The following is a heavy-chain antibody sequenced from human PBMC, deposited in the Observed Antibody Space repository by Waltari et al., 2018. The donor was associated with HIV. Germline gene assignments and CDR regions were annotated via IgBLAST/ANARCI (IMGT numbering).Heavy chain of an antibody. V-gene: IGHV3-11*01. CDR3: ARAYCSGGSCSNSYFDY. D-gene: IGHD2-15*01. J-gene: IGHJ4*02. CDR1: GFTFSDYY. CDR2: ISSSGSTI. Sequence: QVQLVESGGGLVKPAGSLRLSGAASGFTFSDYYMRWIRQAPGKGLEWVSYISSSGSTIYYADSVKGRFTISRDNAKNSLDLQMNSLRAEDTAVYYCARAYCSGGSCSNSYFDYWGQGTLVTVSS.